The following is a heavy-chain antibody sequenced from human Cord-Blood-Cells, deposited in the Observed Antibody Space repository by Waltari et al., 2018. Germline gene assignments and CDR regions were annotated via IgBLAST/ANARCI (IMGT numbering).Heavy chain of an antibody. CDR3: AESVWLDAFDI. D-gene: IGHD5-12*01. Sequence: QVQLQESGPGLVKPSETLSLTCTVSGGPVSSGSYYWSWIRQPPGKGLEWIGYIYYSGSTNYNPSLKSRVTISVDTSKNQFSLKLSSVTAADTAVYYCAESVWLDAFDIWGQGTMVTVSS. V-gene: IGHV4-61*01. J-gene: IGHJ3*02. CDR2: IYYSGST. CDR1: GGPVSSGSYY.